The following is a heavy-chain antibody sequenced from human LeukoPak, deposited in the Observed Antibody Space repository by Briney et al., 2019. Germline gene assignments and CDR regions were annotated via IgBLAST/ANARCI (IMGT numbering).Heavy chain of an antibody. CDR1: GGSISSYY. CDR2: IYTSGST. V-gene: IGHV4-4*09. CDR3: ARQIVGAKYNWFDP. J-gene: IGHJ5*02. Sequence: PSETLSLTCTVSGGSISSYYWSWIRQPPGKGLEWIGCIYTSGSTNYNPSLKSRVTISVDTSKNQFSLKLSSVTAADTAVYYCARQIVGAKYNWFDPWGQGTLVTVSS. D-gene: IGHD1-26*01.